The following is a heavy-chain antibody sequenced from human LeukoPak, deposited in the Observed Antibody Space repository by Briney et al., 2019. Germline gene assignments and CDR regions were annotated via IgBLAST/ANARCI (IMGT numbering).Heavy chain of an antibody. CDR2: ISYDGSNK. J-gene: IGHJ4*02. CDR1: GFTFSRND. CDR3: AKRGSSGWYVPAGIDY. V-gene: IGHV3-30*18. Sequence: PGGSLRLSCAASGFTFSRNDMHWVRQAPGKGLEWVAVISYDGSNKYYAESVKGRFTISRDNSKNTLYLQMNSLRAEDTAVYYCAKRGSSGWYVPAGIDYWGQGTLVTVSS. D-gene: IGHD6-19*01.